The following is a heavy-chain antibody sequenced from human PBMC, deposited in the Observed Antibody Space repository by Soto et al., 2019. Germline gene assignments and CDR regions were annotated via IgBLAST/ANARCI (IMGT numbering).Heavy chain of an antibody. CDR1: GGSISSGGYY. V-gene: IGHV4-31*03. CDR3: ARERATMVRGGTPVV. D-gene: IGHD3-10*01. Sequence: QVQLQESGPGLVKPSQTLSLTCTVSGGSISSGGYYWSWIRQHPGKGLEWIGYIYYSGSTYYNPSLKSRVTISVDTSKNQFSLKLSSVTAADTAVYYCARERATMVRGGTPVVWGQGTMVTVSS. CDR2: IYYSGST. J-gene: IGHJ3*01.